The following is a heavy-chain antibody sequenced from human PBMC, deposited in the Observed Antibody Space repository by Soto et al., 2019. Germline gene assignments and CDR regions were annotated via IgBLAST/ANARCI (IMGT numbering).Heavy chain of an antibody. CDR3: ARGLHCSSISCYADYYYYYMDV. CDR2: ISAYNGNT. CDR1: GYTFTSYG. J-gene: IGHJ6*03. V-gene: IGHV1-18*01. D-gene: IGHD2-2*01. Sequence: ASVKVSCKASGYTFTSYGISWVRQAPGQGLEWMGWISAYNGNTNYAQKLQGRVTMTTDTSTSTAYMELRSLRSDDTAVYYCARGLHCSSISCYADYYYYYMDVWGKGIMVTVSS.